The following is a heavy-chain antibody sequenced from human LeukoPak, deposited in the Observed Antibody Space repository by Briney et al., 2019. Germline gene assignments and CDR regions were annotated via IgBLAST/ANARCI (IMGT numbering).Heavy chain of an antibody. Sequence: PSETLSLTCTVSGGSISRSSYYWGWIRQPPGKGLEWIGSIYYSGSTYYNPSLKSRVTISVDTSKNQFSLKLSSVTAADTAVYYCARYPPIAAAGQGYDAFDIWGQGTMVTVSS. D-gene: IGHD6-13*01. V-gene: IGHV4-39*07. CDR1: GGSISRSSYY. CDR2: IYYSGST. J-gene: IGHJ3*02. CDR3: ARYPPIAAAGQGYDAFDI.